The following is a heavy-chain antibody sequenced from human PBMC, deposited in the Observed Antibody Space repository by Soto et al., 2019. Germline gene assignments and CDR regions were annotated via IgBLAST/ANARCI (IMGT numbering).Heavy chain of an antibody. V-gene: IGHV3-23*01. D-gene: IGHD2-2*01. CDR1: GFTFSSYA. CDR3: AKKPLGYQLLKRRFDP. Sequence: PGGSLRLSCAASGFTFSSYAMSWVRQAPGKGLEWVSAISGSGGSTYYADSVKGRFTISRDNSKNTLYLQMNSLRAEDTAVYYCAKKPLGYQLLKRRFDPWGQGTLVTVSS. CDR2: ISGSGGST. J-gene: IGHJ5*02.